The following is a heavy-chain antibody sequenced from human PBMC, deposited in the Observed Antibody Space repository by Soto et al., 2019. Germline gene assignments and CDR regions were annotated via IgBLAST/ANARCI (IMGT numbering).Heavy chain of an antibody. V-gene: IGHV3-48*01. J-gene: IGHJ3*02. CDR3: AIIETAADDAFDI. D-gene: IGHD6-25*01. CDR2: ISSSSSTI. Sequence: PGKGLEWVSYISSSSSTIYYADSVKGRCTISRENAKNSLYLQMNSLRAEDTAVYYCAIIETAADDAFDIWGQRI.